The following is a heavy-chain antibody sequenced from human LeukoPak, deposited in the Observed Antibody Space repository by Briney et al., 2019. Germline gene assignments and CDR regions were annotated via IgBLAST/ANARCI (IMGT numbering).Heavy chain of an antibody. CDR3: ARDPGATGAHWFDP. D-gene: IGHD1-26*01. CDR2: IWYDGSNK. CDR1: GFTFSSYG. J-gene: IGHJ5*02. Sequence: PGGSLRLSCAASGFTFSSYGMHWVRQAPGKGLEWVAVIWYDGSNKYYADSVKGRFTISRDNSKNTLYLLMNSLRAEDTGVYYCARDPGATGAHWFDPWGQGTLVTVSS. V-gene: IGHV3-33*08.